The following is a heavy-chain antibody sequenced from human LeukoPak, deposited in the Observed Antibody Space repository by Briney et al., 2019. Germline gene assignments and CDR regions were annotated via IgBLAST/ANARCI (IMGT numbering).Heavy chain of an antibody. CDR3: AKVAHYYYGSESYYFFEH. CDR2: IKQDGTEK. D-gene: IGHD3-10*01. J-gene: IGHJ4*02. V-gene: IGHV3-7*01. CDR1: GFTFTTYW. Sequence: GGSLRLSCAASGFTFTTYWMSWVRQPLGKGLEWMANIKQDGTEKYYVDSVKGRFTISRDNAKNSLYLQMNSLRVEDTAIYYCAKVAHYYYGSESYYFFEHWGQGTPVTASS.